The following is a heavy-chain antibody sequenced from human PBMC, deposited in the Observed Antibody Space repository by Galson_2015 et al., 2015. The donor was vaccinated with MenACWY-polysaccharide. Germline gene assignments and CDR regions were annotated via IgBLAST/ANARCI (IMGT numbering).Heavy chain of an antibody. V-gene: IGHV1-8*01. Sequence: SVKVSCKASGYTFSSYDINWVRQTTGQGLEWMGWMNPNSGNTGYAQKFQGRVTMTRNTSISIAYMELSSLRSEDNAVYYCARGGKYYYDSSGYLNWFDPWGQGTLVTVSS. CDR2: MNPNSGNT. D-gene: IGHD3-22*01. CDR1: GYTFSSYD. CDR3: ARGGKYYYDSSGYLNWFDP. J-gene: IGHJ5*02.